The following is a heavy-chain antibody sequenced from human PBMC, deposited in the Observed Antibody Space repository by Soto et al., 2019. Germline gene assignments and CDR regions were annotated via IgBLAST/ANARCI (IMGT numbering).Heavy chain of an antibody. J-gene: IGHJ3*02. CDR2: ISGSGGST. D-gene: IGHD6-13*01. CDR3: ADSSWYSRAAGFDI. Sequence: EVQLLESGGGLVQPGGSLRLSCAASGFTLSSYAMSWVRQAPGKGLEWVSAISGSGGSTYYADSVKGRFTISRDNSKNTLYLQMNSLRAEDTAIYYCADSSWYSRAAGFDIWGQGTMVTVSS. CDR1: GFTLSSYA. V-gene: IGHV3-23*01.